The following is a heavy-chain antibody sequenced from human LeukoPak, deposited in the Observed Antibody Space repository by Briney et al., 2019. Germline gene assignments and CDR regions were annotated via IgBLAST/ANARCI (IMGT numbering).Heavy chain of an antibody. CDR2: IYWDDDK. V-gene: IGHV2-5*02. J-gene: IGHJ5*02. D-gene: IGHD3-3*02. Sequence: SGPTLVNPTQTLTLTCTFSGFSLSTYGVGVGWIRQPPGKALEWLAIIYWDDDKRYSPSLKSRLTITKDTSKNQVVLRMTNMDPVDTATYYCAHKTGYSISWYWSDPWGQGTLVTVSS. CDR3: AHKTGYSISWYWSDP. CDR1: GFSLSTYGVG.